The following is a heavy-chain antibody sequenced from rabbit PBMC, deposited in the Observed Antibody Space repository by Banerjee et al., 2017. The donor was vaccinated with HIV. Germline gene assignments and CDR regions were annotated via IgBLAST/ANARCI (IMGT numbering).Heavy chain of an antibody. CDR3: ARGVANFGDLAL. CDR2: IDPVFGIT. D-gene: IGHD3-1*01. Sequence: QLKESGGGLVQPGGSLKLSRKASGFTLSSYYMNWVRQAPGKGLEWIGYIDPVFGITYYANWVNGRFSISRENAQNTVFLQMTSLTAADTATYFCARGVANFGDLALWGPGTLVTVS. J-gene: IGHJ4*01. CDR1: GFTLSSYY. V-gene: IGHV1S7*01.